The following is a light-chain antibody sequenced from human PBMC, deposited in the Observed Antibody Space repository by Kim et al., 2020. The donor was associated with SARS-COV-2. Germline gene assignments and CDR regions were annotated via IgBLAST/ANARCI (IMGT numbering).Light chain of an antibody. CDR2: WAS. CDR1: QSVLYSSNNKNY. J-gene: IGKJ2*02. CDR3: QQYYSTAPCT. V-gene: IGKV4-1*01. Sequence: DIVMTQYPDSLAVSLGERATINCKSSQSVLYSSNNKNYLAWYQQKPGQPPKLLIYWASTRESGVPDRFSGSGSGTDFTLTISSLQAEYVAVYYCQQYYSTAPCTFGQWTKLEI.